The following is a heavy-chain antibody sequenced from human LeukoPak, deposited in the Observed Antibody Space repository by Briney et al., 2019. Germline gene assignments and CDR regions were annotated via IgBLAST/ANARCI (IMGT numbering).Heavy chain of an antibody. CDR2: IKQDGSEK. J-gene: IGHJ4*02. Sequence: GGSLRLSCAASGFTFSSYWMSWVRQAPGKGLKWVANIKQDGSEKYYVDSVKGRFTISRDNSKNTLFLQMNSLRAEDTAVYYCAREEYSSSWYLPFDFGGQGTLVTVSS. D-gene: IGHD6-13*01. V-gene: IGHV3-7*01. CDR3: AREEYSSSWYLPFDF. CDR1: GFTFSSYW.